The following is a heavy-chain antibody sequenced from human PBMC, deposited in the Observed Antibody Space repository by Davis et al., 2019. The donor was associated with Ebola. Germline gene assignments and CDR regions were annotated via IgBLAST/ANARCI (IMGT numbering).Heavy chain of an antibody. V-gene: IGHV4-34*01. Sequence: SETLSLTCAVYGGSFSGYYWSWIRQPPGKGLEWIGEIKHSGSTNYNPSLKGRVTVSVDTSKNQFYLKLSSVTAADTAVYYCALHCSSTSCSSFDYWGQGTLVTVSS. CDR2: IKHSGST. D-gene: IGHD2-2*01. CDR3: ALHCSSTSCSSFDY. J-gene: IGHJ4*02. CDR1: GGSFSGYY.